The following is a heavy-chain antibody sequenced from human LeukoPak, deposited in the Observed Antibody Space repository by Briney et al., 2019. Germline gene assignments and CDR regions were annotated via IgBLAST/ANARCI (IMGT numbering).Heavy chain of an antibody. CDR3: ARPGVTNSGFIDY. Sequence: SETLSLTCTVSGDSISSSSYYWGWIRQPPGKGLEWIASIYHSGSTYYNPPLKSRITISVDTSKNQFSLKLSSVAAADTALYYCARPGVTNSGFIDYWGQGILVTVSS. CDR2: IYHSGST. V-gene: IGHV4-39*01. J-gene: IGHJ4*02. D-gene: IGHD4-23*01. CDR1: GDSISSSSYY.